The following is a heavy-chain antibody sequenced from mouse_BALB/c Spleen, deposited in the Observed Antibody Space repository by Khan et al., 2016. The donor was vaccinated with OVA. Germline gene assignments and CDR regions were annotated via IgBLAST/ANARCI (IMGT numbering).Heavy chain of an antibody. V-gene: IGHV1-7*01. D-gene: IGHD2-1*01. CDR1: CYTFITYW. CDR3: ASRRSYGIFTY. CDR2: IDPNPGLI. Sequence: QLQLQQSGAELAKPGASLKMSCPAPCYTFITYWFHLVKQRPGRGRQSIGYIDPNPGLIESNQKFKDKSTLTSDKSSNTAYVQLTRLTLEDSEIDYCASRRSYGIFTYWGQGTLVTVSA. J-gene: IGHJ3*01.